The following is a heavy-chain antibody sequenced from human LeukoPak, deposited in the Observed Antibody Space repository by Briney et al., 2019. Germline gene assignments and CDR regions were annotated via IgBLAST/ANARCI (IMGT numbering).Heavy chain of an antibody. J-gene: IGHJ4*02. CDR1: GFTFSSYG. CDR3: AKDLTLWFGELFQGLDY. D-gene: IGHD3-10*01. V-gene: IGHV3-30*02. Sequence: GGSLRLSCAASGFTFSSYGMHWVRQAPGKGLEWVAFIRYDGSNKYYADSVKGRFTISRDNSKNTLYLQMNSLRAEDTAVYYCAKDLTLWFGELFQGLDYWGQGTLVTVSS. CDR2: IRYDGSNK.